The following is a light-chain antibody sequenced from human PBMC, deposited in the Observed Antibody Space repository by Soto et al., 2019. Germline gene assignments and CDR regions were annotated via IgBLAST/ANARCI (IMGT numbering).Light chain of an antibody. CDR3: SSYTSSSPLVM. Sequence: QSALTQPASVSRSPGQSITISCTGTSSDIGSYNFVSWYQQRPGKAPKLVIYDVTNRPSAVSTRFSGSKSGNTASLTISGLQAEDEADYYCSSYTSSSPLVMFGGGTKLTVL. V-gene: IGLV2-14*01. CDR1: SSDIGSYNF. CDR2: DVT. J-gene: IGLJ3*02.